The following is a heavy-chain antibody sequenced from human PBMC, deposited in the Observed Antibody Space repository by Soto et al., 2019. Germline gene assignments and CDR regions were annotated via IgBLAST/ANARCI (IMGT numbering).Heavy chain of an antibody. Sequence: SLKICCTSCGFTIGDSAMSGFRQSAGKRLEWVGFIRSKAYGGTTEYAASVKGRFTISRDDSKSIAYLQMNSLKTEDTAVYYCTRDPDPVLRYFYCLFHFSASNCFDPWGQGTLVTVSS. V-gene: IGHV3-49*03. CDR3: TRDPDPVLRYFYCLFHFSASNCFDP. CDR1: GFTIGDSA. D-gene: IGHD3-9*01. CDR2: IRSKAYGGTT. J-gene: IGHJ5*01.